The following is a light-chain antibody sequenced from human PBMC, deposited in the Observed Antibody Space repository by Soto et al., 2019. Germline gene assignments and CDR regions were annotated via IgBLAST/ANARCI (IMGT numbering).Light chain of an antibody. CDR2: AAS. CDR1: QGISTY. V-gene: IGKV1-39*01. CDR3: QQYGSSPRT. J-gene: IGKJ1*01. Sequence: DIQMTQSPSSLSASVGDRVTITCRASQGISTYLNWYLQKPGKAPKLLIYAASSLQSGVPSRFSGSGSETDFTLTISRLEPEDFAVYYCQQYGSSPRTFGQGTKVDTK.